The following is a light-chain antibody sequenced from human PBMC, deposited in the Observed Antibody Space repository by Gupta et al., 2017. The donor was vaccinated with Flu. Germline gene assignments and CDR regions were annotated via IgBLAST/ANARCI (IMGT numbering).Light chain of an antibody. V-gene: IGLV2-14*03. CDR2: DVS. J-gene: IGLJ1*01. CDR1: SSDVGGYNY. CDR3: CSYSSSSTLEV. Sequence: QSALTQPASVSGSPGQSITISCTGTSSDVGGYNYVSWYQHHPGKAPKLIIYDVSDRPSGVSNRFSGSKSGNTASLTISGLQAEDEADYYCCSYSSSSTLEVFGTGTKVTVL.